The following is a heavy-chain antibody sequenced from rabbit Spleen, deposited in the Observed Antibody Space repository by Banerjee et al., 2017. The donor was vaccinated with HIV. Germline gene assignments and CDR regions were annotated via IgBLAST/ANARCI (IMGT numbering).Heavy chain of an antibody. CDR1: GFSFGSSYY. V-gene: IGHV1S40*01. CDR3: ARDGAGGSYFAL. CDR2: IYGGSGVT. J-gene: IGHJ6*01. D-gene: IGHD8-1*01. Sequence: QSLEESGGDLVKPGASLKLTCTASGFSFGSSYYMCWVRQAPGKRPEWIACIYGGSGVTYYASWAKGRLTMSRASSTTVTLQMTSLTAADTATYFCARDGAGGSYFALWGPGTLVTVS.